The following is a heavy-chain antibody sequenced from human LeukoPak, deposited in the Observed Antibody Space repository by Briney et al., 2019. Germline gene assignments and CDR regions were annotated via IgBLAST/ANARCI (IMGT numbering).Heavy chain of an antibody. CDR1: GYTFTSYA. CDR2: INAGNGNT. D-gene: IGHD6-13*01. CDR3: ARGPKHTYSSSWYPDY. V-gene: IGHV1-3*01. Sequence: GASVKVSCKASGYTFTSYAMHWVRQAPGQRLEWMGWINAGNGNTKYSQKFQGRVTITRDTSTSTAYMELRSLRSDDTAVYYCARGPKHTYSSSWYPDYWGQGTLVTVSS. J-gene: IGHJ4*02.